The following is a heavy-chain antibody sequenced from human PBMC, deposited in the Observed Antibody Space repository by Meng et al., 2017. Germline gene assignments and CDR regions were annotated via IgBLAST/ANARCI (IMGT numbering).Heavy chain of an antibody. CDR1: GFTFSSYA. V-gene: IGHV3-30*04. Sequence: GESLKISCAASGFTFSSYAMHWVRQAPGKGLEWVAVISYDGSNKYYADSVKGRFTISRDNSKNTLYLQMNSLRAEDTAVYYCARDLSYSSGWSFDYWGQGTLVTVS. CDR2: ISYDGSNK. D-gene: IGHD6-19*01. CDR3: ARDLSYSSGWSFDY. J-gene: IGHJ4*02.